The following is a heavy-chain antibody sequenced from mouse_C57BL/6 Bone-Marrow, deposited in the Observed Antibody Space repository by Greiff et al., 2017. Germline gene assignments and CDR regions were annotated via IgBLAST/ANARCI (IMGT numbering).Heavy chain of an antibody. J-gene: IGHJ4*01. CDR1: GFTFSSYA. CDR2: ISDGGSYT. Sequence: EVKLMESGGGLVKPGGSLKLSCAASGFTFSSYAMSWVRQTPEKRLEWVATISDGGSYTYYPANVKGRFTISRDNAKNNLYLQMSHLKSEDTAMYYCARYLGYRDAMDYWGQGTSVTVSS. V-gene: IGHV5-4*03. D-gene: IGHD2-14*01. CDR3: ARYLGYRDAMDY.